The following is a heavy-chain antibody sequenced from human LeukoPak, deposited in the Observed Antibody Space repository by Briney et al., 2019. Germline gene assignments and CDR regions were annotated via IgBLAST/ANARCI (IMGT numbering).Heavy chain of an antibody. D-gene: IGHD6-19*01. V-gene: IGHV7-4-1*02. CDR2: INTNTGNP. J-gene: IGHJ4*02. Sequence: ASVKVSCKASGYTFTSYAMNWVRQAPGQGLEWMGWINTNTGNPTYAQGFTGRFVFSLDTSVSTAYLQISSLKAEDTAVYYCARGSVKQWLVGMNYFVYWGQGTLVTVSS. CDR3: ARGSVKQWLVGMNYFVY. CDR1: GYTFTSYA.